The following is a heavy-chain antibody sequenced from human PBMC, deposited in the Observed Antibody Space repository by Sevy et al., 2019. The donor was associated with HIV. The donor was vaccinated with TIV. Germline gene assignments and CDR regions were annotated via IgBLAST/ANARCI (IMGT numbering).Heavy chain of an antibody. V-gene: IGHV3-30-3*01. CDR1: GFTFSSYA. J-gene: IGHJ4*02. CDR3: ARDYYDSSGYYYYFDY. D-gene: IGHD3-22*01. Sequence: GGSLRLSCAASGFTFSSYAMHWVRQAPGKGLEWVAVISCDGSNKYYADSVKGRFTISRDNSKNTLYLQMNSLRAEDTAVYYCARDYYDSSGYYYYFDYWGQGTLVTVSS. CDR2: ISCDGSNK.